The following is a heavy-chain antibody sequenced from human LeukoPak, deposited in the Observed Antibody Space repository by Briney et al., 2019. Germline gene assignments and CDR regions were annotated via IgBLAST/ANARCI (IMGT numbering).Heavy chain of an antibody. J-gene: IGHJ4*02. Sequence: GGSLRLSCAASGFTFSSHSMNWVRQAPGKGLEWVSYISSSSSTIYYADSVKGRFTISRDNAKNSLYLQMNSLRAEDTAVYYCARDLTVFDYWGQGTLVTVSS. CDR3: ARDLTVFDY. CDR1: GFTFSSHS. D-gene: IGHD4-11*01. V-gene: IGHV3-48*04. CDR2: ISSSSSTI.